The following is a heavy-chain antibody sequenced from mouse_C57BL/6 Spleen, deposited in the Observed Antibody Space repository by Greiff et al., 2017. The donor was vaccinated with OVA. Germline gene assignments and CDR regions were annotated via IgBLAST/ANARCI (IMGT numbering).Heavy chain of an antibody. CDR2: IYPGDGDT. V-gene: IGHV1-82*01. CDR1: GYAFSSSW. D-gene: IGHD1-1*01. CDR3: ARLLRWYFDV. J-gene: IGHJ1*03. Sequence: QVQLQQSGPELVKPGASVKISCKASGYAFSSSWMNWVKQRPGKGLEWIGRIYPGDGDTNYNGKFKGKATLTADKSSSTAYMQLSSLTSEDSAVYFCARLLRWYFDVWGTGTTVTVSS.